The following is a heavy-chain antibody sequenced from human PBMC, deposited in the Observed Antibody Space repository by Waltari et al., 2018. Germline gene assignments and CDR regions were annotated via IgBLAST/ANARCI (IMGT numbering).Heavy chain of an antibody. J-gene: IGHJ3*01. Sequence: QLHLQEAGPGLVKPSETLSLTCSVSGGSIIRNRTYWAWLRQPPGKGLEWTATISYTGTTYYNPSLRSRVTISVDMAKNQFSLKLTSVTPADTAVYYCATYVGASIGTAAFDVWGQGTMVTVSS. V-gene: IGHV4-39*01. CDR2: ISYTGTT. CDR1: GGSIIRNRTY. CDR3: ATYVGASIGTAAFDV. D-gene: IGHD3-16*01.